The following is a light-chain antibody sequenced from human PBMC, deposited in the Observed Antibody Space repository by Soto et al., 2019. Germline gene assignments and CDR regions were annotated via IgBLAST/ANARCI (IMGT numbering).Light chain of an antibody. CDR1: SSNIGAGHH. CDR2: DND. Sequence: QPVLTQPPSVSGSTGQRVTVSCTGSSSNIGAGHHVHWYQQLPGTAPKLLIFDNDNRPSGVPDRFSGSKSGTSASLAISGLQAEDEAEYYCHSYYSSLSDVLFGGGTKVTVL. CDR3: HSYYSSLSDVL. J-gene: IGLJ2*01. V-gene: IGLV1-40*01.